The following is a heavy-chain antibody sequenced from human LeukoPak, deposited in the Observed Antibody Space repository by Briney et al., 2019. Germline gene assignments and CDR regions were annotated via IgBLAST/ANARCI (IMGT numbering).Heavy chain of an antibody. CDR2: IRYDGSNK. CDR3: AKNFLRIAVAHAGN. Sequence: PGGSLRLSCAASGFTFSSYAMHWVRQAPGKGLEWVAFIRYDGSNKDYADSVKGRFTISRDNSRNTLYLQMNSLRPEDTAVYFCAKNFLRIAVAHAGNWGQGTLVTVSS. D-gene: IGHD6-19*01. V-gene: IGHV3-30*02. J-gene: IGHJ4*02. CDR1: GFTFSSYA.